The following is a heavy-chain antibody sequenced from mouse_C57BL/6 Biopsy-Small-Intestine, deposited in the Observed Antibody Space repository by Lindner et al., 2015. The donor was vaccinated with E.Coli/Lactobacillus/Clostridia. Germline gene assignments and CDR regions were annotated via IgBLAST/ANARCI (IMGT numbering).Heavy chain of an antibody. V-gene: IGHV1-64*01. CDR2: INPSGGST. CDR1: GYTFTRHY. J-gene: IGHJ3*01. D-gene: IGHD1-1*01. Sequence: SVKVSCKASGYTFTRHYMHWVRQAPGQGLEWMGIINPSGGSTSYAQKFQGRVTMTRDTSTSTVYMELSSLRSEDTAVYYCARDVKDSGYDHDAFDIWGQGTMVSVSS. CDR3: ARDVKDSGYDHDAFDI.